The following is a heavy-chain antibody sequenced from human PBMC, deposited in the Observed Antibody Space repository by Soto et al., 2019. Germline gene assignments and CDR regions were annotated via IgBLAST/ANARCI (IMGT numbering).Heavy chain of an antibody. Sequence: ASVKVSCKASGYTFSGYYMHWLRQAPGQELEWIGWFNPNSGGTNYAQKFQGWVTMTRDTSISTAYMELSRLRSDDTAVYYCARGVVVVVAATPVDYYYYYMDVWGKGTTVTVSS. V-gene: IGHV1-2*04. D-gene: IGHD2-15*01. CDR2: FNPNSGGT. J-gene: IGHJ6*03. CDR1: GYTFSGYY. CDR3: ARGVVVVVAATPVDYYYYYMDV.